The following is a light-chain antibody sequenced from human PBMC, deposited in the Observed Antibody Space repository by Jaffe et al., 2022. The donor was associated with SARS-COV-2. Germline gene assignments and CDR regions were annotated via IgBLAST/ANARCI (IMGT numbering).Light chain of an antibody. J-gene: IGLJ2*01. V-gene: IGLV2-14*01. CDR1: SGDIGGYNF. Sequence: QSALTQPASVSGSPGQSITISCTGTSGDIGGYNFVSWYQRHPDKAPKVIIYDVTHRPSGVSDRFSGSKSGNTASLTISGLQPEDEADYYCSSFTISSTLVVFGGGTKLTVL. CDR2: DVT. CDR3: SSFTISSTLVV.